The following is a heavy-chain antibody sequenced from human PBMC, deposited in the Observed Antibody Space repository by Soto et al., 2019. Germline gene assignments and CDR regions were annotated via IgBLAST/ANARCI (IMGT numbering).Heavy chain of an antibody. J-gene: IGHJ6*02. CDR2: IYYSGST. CDR1: GGSISSGGYY. D-gene: IGHD6-13*01. Sequence: PSETLSLTCTVSGGSISSGGYYWSWIRQHPGKGLEWIGYIYYSGSTYYNPSLKSRVTISVDTSKNQFSLKLSSVTAADTAVYYCARAVKSSSSWYYYSGMDVWGQGTTVTVSS. CDR3: ARAVKSSSSWYYYSGMDV. V-gene: IGHV4-31*03.